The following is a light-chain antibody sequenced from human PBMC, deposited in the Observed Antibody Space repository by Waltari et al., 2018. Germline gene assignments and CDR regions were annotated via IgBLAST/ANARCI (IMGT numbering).Light chain of an antibody. Sequence: QLVLTQSPSASASLGASVKLTCTLSSGHSSYAIAWHQQQPEKGPRYLMKLNSDGSHSEGGGIPDRFSGSSSGAERYLTISSLQSEDEADYYCQTWGTGIVVFGGGTKLTVL. CDR2: LNSDGSH. V-gene: IGLV4-69*01. CDR3: QTWGTGIVV. J-gene: IGLJ2*01. CDR1: SGHSSYA.